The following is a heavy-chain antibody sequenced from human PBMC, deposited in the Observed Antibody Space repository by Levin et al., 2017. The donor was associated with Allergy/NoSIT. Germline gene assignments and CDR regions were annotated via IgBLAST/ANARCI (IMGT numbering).Heavy chain of an antibody. J-gene: IGHJ4*02. V-gene: IGHV4-34*01. CDR2: INHSGTT. CDR1: GGSFSAYH. Sequence: SQTLSLTCAVYGGSFSAYHWSWIRQFPGKGLEWIGEINHSGTTDYNPSLKNRVTISIDTSKSQFSLKLTSVTAADTAVYYCARHWYYYGSGSWRPFDYWGQGNLVTVSS. D-gene: IGHD3-10*01. CDR3: ARHWYYYGSGSWRPFDY.